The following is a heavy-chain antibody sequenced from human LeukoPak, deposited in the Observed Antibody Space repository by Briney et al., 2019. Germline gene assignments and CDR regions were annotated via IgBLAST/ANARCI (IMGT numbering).Heavy chain of an antibody. CDR3: ARHMLYGSGSYYVYYFDY. CDR1: GYTFTSYG. CDR2: ISSYNGNT. Sequence: ASVKVSCKASGYTFTSYGISWVRQAPGQGLEWMGWISSYNGNTNYAQKLQGRVTMTTDTSTSAAYMDLRSLRSDDTAVYYCARHMLYGSGSYYVYYFDYWGQGTLVTVSS. D-gene: IGHD3-10*01. J-gene: IGHJ4*02. V-gene: IGHV1-18*01.